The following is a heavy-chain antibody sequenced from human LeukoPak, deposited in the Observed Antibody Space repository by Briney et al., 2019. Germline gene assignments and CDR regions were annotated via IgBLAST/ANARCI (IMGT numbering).Heavy chain of an antibody. CDR2: IMPIFGTT. CDR3: ARVIVRAAAGTAIPT. J-gene: IGHJ5*02. V-gene: IGHV1-69*13. Sequence: SVKVSCKASGGTFSSYGINWVRQAPGQGLEWMGGIMPIFGTTNYAQKYQGRVTITADESTSTAYMELSSLRSEDTAVYYCARVIVRAAAGTAIPTWGQGTLVTVSS. D-gene: IGHD6-13*01. CDR1: GGTFSSYG.